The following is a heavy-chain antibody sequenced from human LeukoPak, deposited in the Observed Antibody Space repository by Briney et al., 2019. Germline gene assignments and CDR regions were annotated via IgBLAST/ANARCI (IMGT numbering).Heavy chain of an antibody. CDR3: ARNYATSYYYYYMDV. D-gene: IGHD1-7*01. CDR2: INHSGST. CDR1: GGSFSGYY. V-gene: IGHV4-34*01. Sequence: SETLSLTCAVYGGSFSGYYWSWIRQPPGKGLEWIGEINHSGSTNYNPSLKSRVTISVDMPKNQFSLKLSSVTAADTAVYYCARNYATSYYYYYMDVWGKGTTVTVSS. J-gene: IGHJ6*03.